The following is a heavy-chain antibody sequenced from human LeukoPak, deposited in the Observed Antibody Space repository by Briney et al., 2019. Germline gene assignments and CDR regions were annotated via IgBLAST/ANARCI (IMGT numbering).Heavy chain of an antibody. CDR3: AGYCSGGSCLTDY. V-gene: IGHV3-30*04. CDR1: GFTFSSYA. Sequence: PGRSLRLSCAASGFTFSSYAMHWVRQAPGKGLEWVAVISYDESNKYYADSVKGRFTISRDNSKNTLYLQMSSLRAEDTAVYYCAGYCSGGSCLTDYWGQGTLVTVSS. D-gene: IGHD2-15*01. CDR2: ISYDESNK. J-gene: IGHJ4*02.